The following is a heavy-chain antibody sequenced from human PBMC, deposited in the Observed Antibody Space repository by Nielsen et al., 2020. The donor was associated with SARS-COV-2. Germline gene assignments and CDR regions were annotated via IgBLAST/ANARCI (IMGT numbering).Heavy chain of an antibody. Sequence: GESLKISCKGSGYKFTSYWIGWVRQMPGKGLEWVGIIYPGDSNTRYSPSFQGQVTISADKSISTAYLQWSSLKASDTAMYYCARQYSSSWFSFDYWGQGTLVTVSS. J-gene: IGHJ4*02. D-gene: IGHD6-13*01. CDR1: GYKFTSYW. CDR3: ARQYSSSWFSFDY. V-gene: IGHV5-51*01. CDR2: IYPGDSNT.